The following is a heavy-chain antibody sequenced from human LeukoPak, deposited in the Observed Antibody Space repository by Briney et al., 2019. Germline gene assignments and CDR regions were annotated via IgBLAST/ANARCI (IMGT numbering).Heavy chain of an antibody. CDR2: INHNAETI. CDR3: ARAANYGSGSPPFDY. J-gene: IGHJ4*02. D-gene: IGHD3-10*01. Sequence: GGSLRLSCAASGFTFSSYAMSWVRQAPGKGLEWVSYINHNAETIYYADSVKGRFTISRDNAKNVLYLQMNRLRDEDTAVYYCARAANYGSGSPPFDYWGQGTLVTVSS. CDR1: GFTFSSYA. V-gene: IGHV3-48*02.